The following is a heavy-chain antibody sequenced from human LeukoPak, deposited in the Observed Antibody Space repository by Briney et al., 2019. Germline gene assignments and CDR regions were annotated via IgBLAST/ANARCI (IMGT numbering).Heavy chain of an antibody. D-gene: IGHD2-21*01. CDR2: ISDSGGSA. J-gene: IGHJ4*02. Sequence: GGSLRLSCAASGFTFNTYAMSWVRQAPGKGLEWVSAISDSGGSAYYADSVRGRFTISRDSSKNTLYLQMNSLRAEDAAVYYCAKAPVTSCRGAYCYPFDYWGQGTLVTVSS. CDR3: AKAPVTSCRGAYCYPFDY. CDR1: GFTFNTYA. V-gene: IGHV3-23*01.